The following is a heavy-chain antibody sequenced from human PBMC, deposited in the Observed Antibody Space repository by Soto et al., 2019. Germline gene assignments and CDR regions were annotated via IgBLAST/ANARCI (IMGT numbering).Heavy chain of an antibody. D-gene: IGHD5-12*01. CDR3: ARGAEGYSGSNDAFDI. CDR1: GGSISSGGYY. V-gene: IGHV4-31*03. CDR2: IYYSGST. Sequence: QVQLQESGPGLVKPSQTLSLTCTVSGGSISSGGYYWSWIRQHPGKGLEWIGYIYYSGSTYYNPSLKSRVTISVDTSKNQFSLKLSSVTAADTAVYYCARGAEGYSGSNDAFDIWGQGTMVTVSS. J-gene: IGHJ3*02.